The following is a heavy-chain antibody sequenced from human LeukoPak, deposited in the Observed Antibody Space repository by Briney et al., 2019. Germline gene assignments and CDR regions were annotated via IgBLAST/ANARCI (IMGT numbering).Heavy chain of an antibody. CDR2: IIPIFGTA. D-gene: IGHD3-3*01. Sequence: GASVKVSRKASGGTFSSYAISWVRQAPGQGLEWMGGIIPIFGTANYAQKFQGRVTITTDESTSTAYMELSSLRSEDTAVYYCAREAGLLRFLEWSARGRAFDIWGQGTMVTVSS. V-gene: IGHV1-69*05. J-gene: IGHJ3*02. CDR3: AREAGLLRFLEWSARGRAFDI. CDR1: GGTFSSYA.